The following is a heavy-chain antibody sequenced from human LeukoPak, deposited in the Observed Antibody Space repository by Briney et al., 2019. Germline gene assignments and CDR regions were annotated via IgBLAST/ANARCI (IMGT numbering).Heavy chain of an antibody. Sequence: SETLSLTCTVSGGSIRSQYWSWIRQPAGRGLEWLGRIYASGSTNYSPSLKSRVTMSQDTAKNQFSLKLFSVTAADTAVYFCSRDGSSWPFFDSWGQGTQVTVSS. V-gene: IGHV4-4*07. CDR3: SRDGSSWPFFDS. J-gene: IGHJ4*02. CDR1: GGSIRSQY. D-gene: IGHD6-13*01. CDR2: IYASGST.